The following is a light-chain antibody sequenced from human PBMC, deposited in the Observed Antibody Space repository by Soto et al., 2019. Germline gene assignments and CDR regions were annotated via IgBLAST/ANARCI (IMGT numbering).Light chain of an antibody. CDR2: EGS. Sequence: QSVLTQPASASGSPGQSITISCTGTSSDVGSYNLVSWYQQHPGKAPKLMIYEGSKRPSGVSNRFSGSKSGNTASLTISWLQAEDEADYYCCSYAGSSTSPYVFGTGTKVTV. V-gene: IGLV2-23*01. CDR1: SSDVGSYNL. J-gene: IGLJ1*01. CDR3: CSYAGSSTSPYV.